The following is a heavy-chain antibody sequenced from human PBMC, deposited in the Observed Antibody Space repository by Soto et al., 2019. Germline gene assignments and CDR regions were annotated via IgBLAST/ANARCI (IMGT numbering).Heavy chain of an antibody. CDR3: AGDTFGVIMSFDL. J-gene: IGHJ5*02. Sequence: LQLQESGPGLVKPSETLSLTCTVSGGSISSGIYYWGWIRQPPGKGLEWIGNIYYTGSTYYNPSLKSRVPISVDTSKNQFSLNLRSVTAADTAVYYCAGDTFGVIMSFDLWGLGTPVTVSS. CDR2: IYYTGST. V-gene: IGHV4-39*02. CDR1: GGSISSGIYY. D-gene: IGHD3-3*01.